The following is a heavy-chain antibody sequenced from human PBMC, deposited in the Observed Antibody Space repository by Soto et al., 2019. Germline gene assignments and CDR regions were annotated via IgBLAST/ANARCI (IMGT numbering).Heavy chain of an antibody. D-gene: IGHD6-13*01. CDR2: IYYSGSS. V-gene: IGHV4-39*01. J-gene: IGHJ4*02. CDR1: GDSIGSTNYY. CDR3: ARLAAGTHYYFDY. Sequence: QLQLQESGPGLVKPSETPSLTCTVSGDSIGSTNYYWGWVRQPPGKGLEWIGSIYYSGSSYHNPSLKSRVTISVDTSKNQFSLRVDSVTAAHTGVYYCARLAAGTHYYFDYWGRGTLVTVSS.